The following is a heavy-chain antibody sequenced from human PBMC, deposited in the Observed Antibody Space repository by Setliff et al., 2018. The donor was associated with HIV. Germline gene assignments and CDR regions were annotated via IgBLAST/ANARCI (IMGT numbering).Heavy chain of an antibody. V-gene: IGHV3-30*02. CDR3: AAVPWGHSSLIIDH. D-gene: IGHD3-16*01. Sequence: GSLRLSCAASGFTFSTYGMHWVRQAPGMGLEWVAFIRYDGNNENYADSVKGRFTISRDNAKNSVYLQMHSLRVEDTAVYYCAAVPWGHSSLIIDHWGQGTLVTVSS. J-gene: IGHJ4*02. CDR1: GFTFSTYG. CDR2: IRYDGNNE.